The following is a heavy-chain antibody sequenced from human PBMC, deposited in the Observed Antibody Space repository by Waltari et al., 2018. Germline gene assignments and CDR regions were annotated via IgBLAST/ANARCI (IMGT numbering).Heavy chain of an antibody. V-gene: IGHV4-39*07. J-gene: IGHJ3*02. CDR2: IFYTGST. Sequence: QLQLQESGPGLVKPSETLSLTCNVSGVSIRGSSYAWGWIRQPPGKGLEWIGNIFYTGSTSYNPSLQSRVTISVDTSKNHFSLKLSSVTAADTAVYYCATLETAADAFDIWGHGTMVTVSS. CDR1: GVSIRGSSYA. CDR3: ATLETAADAFDI. D-gene: IGHD2-15*01.